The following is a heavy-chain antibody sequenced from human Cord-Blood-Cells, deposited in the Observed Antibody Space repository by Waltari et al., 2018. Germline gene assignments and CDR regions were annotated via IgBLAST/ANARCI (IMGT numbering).Heavy chain of an antibody. CDR3: ARRTYSSGWYDY. CDR2: IYYSGST. J-gene: IGHJ4*02. V-gene: IGHV4-39*07. CDR1: GGSISSSSYY. D-gene: IGHD6-19*01. Sequence: QLQLQESGPGLVKPSETLSLTCTVSGGSISSSSYYWGWIRQPPGKGLEWIGSIYYSGSTYYNPALKRRVTIYVDTSKNQFSRKLSSVTAADTAVYYCARRTYSSGWYDYWGQGTLVTVSS.